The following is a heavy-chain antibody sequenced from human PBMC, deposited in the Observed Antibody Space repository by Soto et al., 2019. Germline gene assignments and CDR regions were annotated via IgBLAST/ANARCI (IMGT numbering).Heavy chain of an antibody. CDR2: ISAYNGNT. D-gene: IGHD4-17*01. CDR1: GYTFTSYG. V-gene: IGHV1-18*01. CDR3: ARDSGPYGDQYYDYYMDV. J-gene: IGHJ6*03. Sequence: QVQLVQSGAEVKKPGASVKVSCKASGYTFTSYGISWVRQAPGQGLEWMGWISAYNGNTNYAQKLQGRVTMTTDTSTSAAYMELRSLGSDDTAVYYCARDSGPYGDQYYDYYMDVWGKGTTVTVSS.